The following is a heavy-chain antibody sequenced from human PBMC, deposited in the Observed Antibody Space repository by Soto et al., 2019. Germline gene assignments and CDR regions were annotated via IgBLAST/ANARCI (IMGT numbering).Heavy chain of an antibody. V-gene: IGHV4-30-4*01. CDR3: ARLTYYYDSSGYYYEDYFDY. D-gene: IGHD3-22*01. Sequence: KTSETLSLTCTVSGGSISSGDYYWSWIRQPPGKGLEWIGYIYYSGSTYYNPSLKSRVTISVDTSKNQFSLKLSSVTAADTAVYYCARLTYYYDSSGYYYEDYFDYWGQGTLVTVSS. J-gene: IGHJ4*02. CDR2: IYYSGST. CDR1: GGSISSGDYY.